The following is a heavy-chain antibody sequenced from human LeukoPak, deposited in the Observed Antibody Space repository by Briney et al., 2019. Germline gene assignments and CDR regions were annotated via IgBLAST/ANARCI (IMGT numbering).Heavy chain of an antibody. D-gene: IGHD3-3*01. CDR1: GASITSTYW. CDR2: ISSSSSYI. CDR3: AGSIGDFWSGYYAYYYYYGMDV. V-gene: IGHV3-21*01. Sequence: ETLSLTCAVSGASITSTYWSTWVRQAPGKGLEWVSSISSSSSYIYYADSVKGRFTISRDNAKNSLYLQMNSLRAEDTAVYYCAGSIGDFWSGYYAYYYYYGMDVWGQGTTVTVSS. J-gene: IGHJ6*02.